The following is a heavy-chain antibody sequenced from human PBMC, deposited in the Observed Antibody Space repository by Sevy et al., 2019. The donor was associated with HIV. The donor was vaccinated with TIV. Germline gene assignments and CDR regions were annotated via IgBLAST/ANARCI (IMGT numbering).Heavy chain of an antibody. V-gene: IGHV3-66*01. J-gene: IGHJ2*01. Sequence: GGSLRLSCAASGFTVSSNYMSWVRQAPGKGLEWVSVIYSGGSTYYADSVKGRFTISRDNSKKTLYLQMNSLRAEDTAVYYCARDDHEGYFDLWGRGTLVTVSS. CDR2: IYSGGST. CDR1: GFTVSSNY. CDR3: ARDDHEGYFDL.